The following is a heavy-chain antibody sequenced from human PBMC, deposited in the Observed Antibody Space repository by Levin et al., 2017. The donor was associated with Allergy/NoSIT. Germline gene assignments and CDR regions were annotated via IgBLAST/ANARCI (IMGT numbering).Heavy chain of an antibody. CDR3: ARQHGAYDYVWGIYRSDAFDI. Sequence: GGSLRLSCAASGFTFSSYGMHWVRQAPGKGLEWVAVIWYDGSNKHYADSVKGRFTISRDNSKNTLYLQMNSLRAEDTAVYYCARQHGAYDYVWGIYRSDAFDIWGQGTMVTVSS. D-gene: IGHD3-16*02. J-gene: IGHJ3*02. CDR2: IWYDGSNK. V-gene: IGHV3-33*01. CDR1: GFTFSSYG.